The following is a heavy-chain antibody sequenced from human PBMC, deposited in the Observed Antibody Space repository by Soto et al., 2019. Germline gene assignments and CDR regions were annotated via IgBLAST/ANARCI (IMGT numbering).Heavy chain of an antibody. J-gene: IGHJ4*02. CDR2: IYYSGST. D-gene: IGHD6-13*01. V-gene: IGHV4-59*08. CDR3: ASSFIAAAGIGYYFDY. Sequence: SETLSLTCTVSGGSISSYYWSWIRQPPGKGLEWIGYIYYSGSTNYNPSLKSRVTISVDTSKNQFSLKLSSVTAADTAVYYCASSFIAAAGIGYYFDYWGQCTLVTVFS. CDR1: GGSISSYY.